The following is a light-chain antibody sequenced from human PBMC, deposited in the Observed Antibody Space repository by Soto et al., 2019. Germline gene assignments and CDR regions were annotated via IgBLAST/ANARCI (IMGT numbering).Light chain of an antibody. J-gene: IGLJ1*01. CDR2: EVS. CDR3: TSFTSSNTWV. Sequence: QSALTQPASVSGSPGQSITISCTGTSSDVGGYDYVSWYQQHPGKAPKLMIYEVSNRPSGVSNRFSGSKSGNTASLTISGLQAEYEADYYCTSFTSSNTWVFGTGTKVTVL. V-gene: IGLV2-14*01. CDR1: SSDVGGYDY.